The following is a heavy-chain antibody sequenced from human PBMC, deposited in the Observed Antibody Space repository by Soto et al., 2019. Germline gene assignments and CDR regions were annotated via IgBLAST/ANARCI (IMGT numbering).Heavy chain of an antibody. CDR1: GFTFSSYA. J-gene: IGHJ4*02. CDR2: ISGSGGST. Sequence: WGSLSLSCAASGFTFSSYAMSWVRQAPGKGLEWVSAISGSGGSTYYADSVKGRFTISRDNFKNTLYLQMNSLRAEDSAMFYCVRERSGYSYADSWGQGTLVTVSS. D-gene: IGHD5-18*01. V-gene: IGHV3-23*01. CDR3: VRERSGYSYADS.